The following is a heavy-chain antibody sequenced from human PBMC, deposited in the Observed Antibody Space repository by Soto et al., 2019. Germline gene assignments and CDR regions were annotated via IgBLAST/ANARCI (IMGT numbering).Heavy chain of an antibody. D-gene: IGHD3-3*01. CDR2: ATYDGTNK. V-gene: IGHV3-30*18. Sequence: SLGLSCAGCGGTVSISGMQRFLQDPDTGLDWVAAATYDGTNKYYADSVKGRFTISKDNSKNTLYLQMNSLRVDDTAVYYSAKWGPYDFSMGYWGQGALVTVSS. CDR1: GGTVSISG. J-gene: IGHJ4*02. CDR3: AKWGPYDFSMGY.